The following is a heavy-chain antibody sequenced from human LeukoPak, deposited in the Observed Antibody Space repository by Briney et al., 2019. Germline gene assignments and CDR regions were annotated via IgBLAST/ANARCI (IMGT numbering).Heavy chain of an antibody. D-gene: IGHD6-19*01. V-gene: IGHV3-9*01. Sequence: PGGSLRLSCAASGFTFDDYAMHWVRQALGKGLEWVSGISWNSGSIGYADSVKGRFTISRDNAKNSLYLQMNSLRAEDTALYYCAKSYRAYSSGWLGFDYWGQGTLVTVSS. CDR2: ISWNSGSI. CDR1: GFTFDDYA. J-gene: IGHJ4*02. CDR3: AKSYRAYSSGWLGFDY.